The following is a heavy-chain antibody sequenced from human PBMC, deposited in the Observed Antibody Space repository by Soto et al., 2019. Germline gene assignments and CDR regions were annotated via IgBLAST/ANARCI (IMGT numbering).Heavy chain of an antibody. CDR1: GFTFSSYA. D-gene: IGHD3-10*01. CDR3: APHLWFGELYH. Sequence: EVQLLESVGGLVQPGGSLRLSCAASGFTFSSYAMSWVRQAPGKGLEWVSAISGSGGSTYYADSVKGRFTIARDNSKNTLYLQSNSLRAEDTAVYYCAPHLWFGELYHWGQGSLVTVS. J-gene: IGHJ5*02. V-gene: IGHV3-23*01. CDR2: ISGSGGST.